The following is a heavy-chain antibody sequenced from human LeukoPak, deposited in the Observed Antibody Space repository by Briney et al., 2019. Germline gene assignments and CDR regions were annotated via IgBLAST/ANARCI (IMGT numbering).Heavy chain of an antibody. CDR3: ARDLLLWFGAPEAYYYGMDV. CDR2: IYYSGST. D-gene: IGHD3-10*01. J-gene: IGHJ6*02. CDR1: GGSISSGGYY. Sequence: SQTLSLTCTVSGGSISSGGYYWSWIRQHPGKGLEWIGYIYYSGSTYYNPSLKSRVTISVDTSKNQFSLKLSSVTAADTAVYYCARDLLLWFGAPEAYYYGMDVWGQGTTVTVSS. V-gene: IGHV4-31*03.